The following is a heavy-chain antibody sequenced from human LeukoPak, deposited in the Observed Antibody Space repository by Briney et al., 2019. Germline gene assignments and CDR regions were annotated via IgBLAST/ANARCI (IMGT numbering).Heavy chain of an antibody. CDR1: GYTFTGYY. V-gene: IGHV1-2*02. CDR3: ARLRQWLVAYYFDY. Sequence: RVASVQVYCKASGYTFTGYYMHWLRQAPGQGLDRMGWINPNSGGTNYAQKFQGRVTLTRDTSISTAYMELSRLRSDDTAVYYCARLRQWLVAYYFDYWGQGTLVTVSS. J-gene: IGHJ4*02. CDR2: INPNSGGT. D-gene: IGHD6-19*01.